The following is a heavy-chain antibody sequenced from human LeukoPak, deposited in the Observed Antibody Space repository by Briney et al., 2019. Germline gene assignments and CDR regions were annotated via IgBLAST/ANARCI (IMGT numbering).Heavy chain of an antibody. Sequence: GGSLRLSCAVSGLSVSDAWMSWVRQAPGKGLGWVGRMKSKSDGGTTDYTTSVKGRFTISRDDSKNTLYLQMNSLKTEDTAVYYCTTPPDWGQGTLVTVSS. CDR3: TTPPD. V-gene: IGHV3-15*01. CDR1: GLSVSDAW. CDR2: MKSKSDGGTT. J-gene: IGHJ1*01.